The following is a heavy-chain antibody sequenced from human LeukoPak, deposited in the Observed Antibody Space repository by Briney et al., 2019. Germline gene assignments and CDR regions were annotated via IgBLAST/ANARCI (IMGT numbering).Heavy chain of an antibody. CDR2: INHSGST. CDR1: GGSFSGYY. D-gene: IGHD6-13*01. CDR3: ARRSSSWYSKIDS. V-gene: IGHV4-34*01. Sequence: SETLSLTCAVYGGSFSGYYWSWIRQPPGKGLEWIGEINHSGSTNYNPSLKSRVTISVDTSKNQFSLKLSSVTAADTAVYYCARRSSSWYSKIDSWGQGTLVTVSS. J-gene: IGHJ4*02.